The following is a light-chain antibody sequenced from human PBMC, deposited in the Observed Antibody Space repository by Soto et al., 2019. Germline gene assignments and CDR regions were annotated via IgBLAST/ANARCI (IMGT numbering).Light chain of an antibody. CDR2: GAS. J-gene: IGKJ1*01. V-gene: IGKV3-15*01. CDR1: QSVSSN. CDR3: QQYNNWPSWT. Sequence: EIVMTQSPATLSVSPGERETLSCRASQSVSSNLAWYQQKPGQAPRLLIYGASTRATGIPARFSGSGSGTEFTLTISSLQSEDFAVYYCQQYNNWPSWTFGQGTKV.